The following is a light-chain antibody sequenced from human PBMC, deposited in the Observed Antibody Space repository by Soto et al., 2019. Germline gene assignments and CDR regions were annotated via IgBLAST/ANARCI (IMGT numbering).Light chain of an antibody. CDR1: QSVSRF. CDR3: QQYGNELWT. Sequence: EIVMTQSPATLSVSPGERVTLSCRASQSVSRFLAWYQQRPGQAPRLLIYDTSTRATGVPARFSGSGSGTEFSLTISSLQSEDFAVYYCQQYGNELWTFGQGTKVEIK. CDR2: DTS. J-gene: IGKJ1*01. V-gene: IGKV3-15*01.